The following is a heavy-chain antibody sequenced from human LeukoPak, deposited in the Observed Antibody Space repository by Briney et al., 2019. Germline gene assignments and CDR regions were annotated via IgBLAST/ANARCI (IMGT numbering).Heavy chain of an antibody. D-gene: IGHD6-19*01. CDR2: INPSGGST. V-gene: IGHV1-46*01. J-gene: IGHJ6*04. Sequence: GASVKVSCRASGYTFTGYYIHWVRQAPGQGLEWMGIINPSGGSTSYAQKFQGRVTMTRDTSTSTVYMELSSLRSEDTAVYYCARDLSMPFSSGPRRGMDVWGKGTTVTVSS. CDR1: GYTFTGYY. CDR3: ARDLSMPFSSGPRRGMDV.